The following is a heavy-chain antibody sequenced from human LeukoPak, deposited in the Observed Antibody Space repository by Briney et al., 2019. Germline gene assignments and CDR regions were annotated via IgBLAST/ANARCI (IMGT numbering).Heavy chain of an antibody. V-gene: IGHV3-43*02. D-gene: IGHD3-3*01. Sequence: GGPLRLSCAACGFTFDDYVMHLVRQAPGKGLEWVSLISGGGGSTYYADSVKCSINISRDNSKNFLYLQMNSLRTEDTALYYCAKDMERYYDFWSGYYNGFDPWGQGTLVTVSS. CDR2: ISGGGGST. CDR3: AKDMERYYDFWSGYYNGFDP. CDR1: GFTFDDYV. J-gene: IGHJ5*02.